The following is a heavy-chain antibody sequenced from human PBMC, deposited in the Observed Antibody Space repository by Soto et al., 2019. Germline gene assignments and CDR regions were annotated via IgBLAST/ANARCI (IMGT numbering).Heavy chain of an antibody. CDR3: ARALRFLQWPNYFDY. Sequence: QVQLQESGPGLVKPSQTLSLTCTVSGGSFSSGDYYWSWIRQPPGKGLEWIGSIYYSGSTYYNPSLTSRVFISRDTSKNQFSLKLTSVTAADTAVYYCARALRFLQWPNYFDYWGQGTLVTVSS. V-gene: IGHV4-30-4*01. CDR2: IYYSGST. D-gene: IGHD3-3*01. CDR1: GGSFSSGDYY. J-gene: IGHJ4*02.